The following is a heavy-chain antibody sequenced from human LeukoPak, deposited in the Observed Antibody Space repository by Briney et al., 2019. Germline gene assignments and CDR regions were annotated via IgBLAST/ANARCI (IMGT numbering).Heavy chain of an antibody. CDR1: GFTFSSYA. Sequence: GGSLRLSCAASGFTFSSYAMSWVRQAPGKGLEWVSYISSSGSTIYYADSVKGRFTISRDNAKNSLYLQMNSLRAEDTAVYYCARAGMVRGVIIPWFDPWGQGTLVTVSS. CDR3: ARAGMVRGVIIPWFDP. V-gene: IGHV3-48*03. J-gene: IGHJ5*02. CDR2: ISSSGSTI. D-gene: IGHD3-10*01.